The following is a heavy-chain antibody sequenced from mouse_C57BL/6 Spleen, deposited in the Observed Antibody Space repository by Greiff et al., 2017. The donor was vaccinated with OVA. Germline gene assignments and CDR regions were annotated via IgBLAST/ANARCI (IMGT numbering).Heavy chain of an antibody. CDR2: IDPSDSYT. CDR1: GYTFTSYW. D-gene: IGHD1-1*01. V-gene: IGHV1-69*01. CDR3: ARITTVVATEWYFDV. Sequence: QVQLQQPGAELVMPGASVKLSCKASGYTFTSYWMHWVKQRPGQGLEWIGEIDPSDSYTNYNQKFKGKSTLTVDKSSSTAYMQLSSLTSEDSAVYYCARITTVVATEWYFDVWGTGTTVTVSS. J-gene: IGHJ1*03.